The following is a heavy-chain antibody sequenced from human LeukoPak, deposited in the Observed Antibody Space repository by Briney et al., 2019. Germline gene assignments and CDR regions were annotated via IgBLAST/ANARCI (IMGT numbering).Heavy chain of an antibody. Sequence: GSSLKVSCKASGATFSSYAISWVRQAPGQGLEWMGGISLIFGTANYAQKFQGRVTITADESTSTAYMELSSLRSEDTAVYYCARNIVATEEGDYWGQGTLVTVSS. CDR3: ARNIVATEEGDY. CDR2: ISLIFGTA. CDR1: GATFSSYA. V-gene: IGHV1-69*01. J-gene: IGHJ4*02. D-gene: IGHD5-12*01.